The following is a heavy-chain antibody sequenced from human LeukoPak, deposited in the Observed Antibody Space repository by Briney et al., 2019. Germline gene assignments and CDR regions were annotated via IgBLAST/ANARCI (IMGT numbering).Heavy chain of an antibody. CDR2: ISGSGGST. CDR3: AKKYSYDSYYFDY. CDR1: GFTFSSYA. Sequence: GGSLRLSCAASGFTFSSYAMSWVRQAPGKGLEWVSAISGSGGSTYYADSVKGLFTISRDNSKNTLYLQMNSLRAEDTAVYYCAKKYSYDSYYFDYWGQGTLVTVSS. J-gene: IGHJ4*02. D-gene: IGHD5-18*01. V-gene: IGHV3-23*01.